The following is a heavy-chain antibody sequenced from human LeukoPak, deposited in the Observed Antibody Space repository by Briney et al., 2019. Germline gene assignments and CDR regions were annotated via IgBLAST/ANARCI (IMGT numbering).Heavy chain of an antibody. CDR3: ARAKYGGGYSGGCYWVRGDWFDP. D-gene: IGHD6-19*01. CDR1: GYTFTSYG. CDR2: ISAYNGNT. V-gene: IGHV1-18*01. J-gene: IGHJ5*02. Sequence: ASVKVSCKASGYTFTSYGISWVRQAPGQGLEWMGWISAYNGNTNYAQKLQGRVTMTTDTSTSTAYMELRSLRSDDTAVYYCARAKYGGGYSGGCYWVRGDWFDPGGQGTLVTVSS.